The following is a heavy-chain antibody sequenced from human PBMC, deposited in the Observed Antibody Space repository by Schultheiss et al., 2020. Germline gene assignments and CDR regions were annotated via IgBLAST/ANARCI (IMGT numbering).Heavy chain of an antibody. V-gene: IGHV3-23*01. Sequence: GGSLRLSCAASGFTFSSYAMHWVRQAPGKGLEWVSAISGSGGSTYYADSVKGRFTISRDNSKNTLYLQMNSLRAEDTAVYYCAKDLAILTTVTRGIDYWGTGTLVTVAS. J-gene: IGHJ4*02. CDR2: ISGSGGST. CDR3: AKDLAILTTVTRGIDY. CDR1: GFTFSSYA. D-gene: IGHD4-17*01.